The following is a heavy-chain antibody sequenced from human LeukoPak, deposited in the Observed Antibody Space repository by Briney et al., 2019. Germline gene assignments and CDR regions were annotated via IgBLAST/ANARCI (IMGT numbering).Heavy chain of an antibody. CDR2: VKQDGTEK. CDR1: GFTFRDYW. D-gene: IGHD6-13*01. CDR3: ARAGGTSWADY. J-gene: IGHJ4*02. Sequence: GGSLRLSCEASGFTFRDYWMTWVRQAPGKGLEWVANVKQDGTEKFYVDSVKGRFTISRDNGKNSLYPQMNSLRVEDTAIYYCARAGGTSWADYWGQGTLVAVSS. V-gene: IGHV3-7*01.